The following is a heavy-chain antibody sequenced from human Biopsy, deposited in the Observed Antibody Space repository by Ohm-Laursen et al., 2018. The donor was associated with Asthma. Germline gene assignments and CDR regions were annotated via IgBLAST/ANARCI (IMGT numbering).Heavy chain of an antibody. CDR1: GFTFGDYC. V-gene: IGHV3-7*01. CDR3: ARTFHFWSPYHAEHYQL. D-gene: IGHD3-3*02. Sequence: LRLSCAASGFTFGDYCMSWVRQAPGKGLEWVANIKHDGTEKNHVDSLKGRFTISRDNAKNSLYLQMNSLRAEDTAVYYCARTFHFWSPYHAEHYQLWGQGTLVTVSS. J-gene: IGHJ1*01. CDR2: IKHDGTEK.